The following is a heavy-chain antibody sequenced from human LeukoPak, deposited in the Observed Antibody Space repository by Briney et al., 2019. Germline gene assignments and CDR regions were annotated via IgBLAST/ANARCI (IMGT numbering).Heavy chain of an antibody. V-gene: IGHV3-30*18. CDR3: ANSAMVPFDY. CDR1: GFTFSSYG. J-gene: IGHJ4*02. D-gene: IGHD2-2*01. CDR2: ISYDGSNK. Sequence: PGGSLRLSCAASGFTFSSYGMHWVRQAPGKGLEWVAVISYDGSNKYYAGSVKGRFTISRDNSKNTLYLQMNSLRAEDTAVYYCANSAMVPFDYWGQGTLVTVSS.